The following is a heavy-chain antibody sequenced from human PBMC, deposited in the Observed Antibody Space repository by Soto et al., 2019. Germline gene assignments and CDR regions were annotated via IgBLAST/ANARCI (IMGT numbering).Heavy chain of an antibody. J-gene: IGHJ4*02. CDR2: ISGSGGST. D-gene: IGHD3-3*01. V-gene: IGHV3-23*01. Sequence: GGSLRLSCSASGFTFSSYAMSGVRQAPGKGLEWVSAISGSGGSTYYADSVKGRFTISRDNSKNTLYLQMNSLRAEDTAVYYCAKARAQYYDFWSGYPVDYWGQGTLVTVSS. CDR3: AKARAQYYDFWSGYPVDY. CDR1: GFTFSSYA.